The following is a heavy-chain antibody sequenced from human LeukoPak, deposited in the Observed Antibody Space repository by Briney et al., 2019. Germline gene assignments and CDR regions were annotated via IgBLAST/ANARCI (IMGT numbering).Heavy chain of an antibody. J-gene: IGHJ4*02. D-gene: IGHD6-6*01. CDR3: ARQSIATRGPSLDS. V-gene: IGHV5-51*01. CDR1: GYSFSTYW. CDR2: IYPGDSDT. Sequence: GESLKISCKGSGYSFSTYWIGWVRQIPGKGVGWMGIIYPGDSDTKYSPSFQRQVTISADRAITTAYLQWNSLKASDTAMYFCARQSIATRGPSLDSWGQGTLVIVSS.